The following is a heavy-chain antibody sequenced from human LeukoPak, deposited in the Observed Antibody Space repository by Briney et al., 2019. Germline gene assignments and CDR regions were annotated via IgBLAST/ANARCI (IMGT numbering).Heavy chain of an antibody. D-gene: IGHD2-2*01. V-gene: IGHV1-2*02. Sequence: GASVKVSCKASGDTFTGYYMHWVRQAPGQGLEWMGWINPNSGGTNYAQKFQGRVTMTRDTSISTAYMELSRLRSDDTAVYYCAREGGAIVVVPVCDYWRQGTLVTVSS. J-gene: IGHJ4*02. CDR3: AREGGAIVVVPVCDY. CDR2: INPNSGGT. CDR1: GDTFTGYY.